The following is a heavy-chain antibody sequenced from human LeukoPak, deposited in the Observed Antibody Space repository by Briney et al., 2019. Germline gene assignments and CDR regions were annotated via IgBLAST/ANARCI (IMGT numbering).Heavy chain of an antibody. CDR1: GGSINSYY. V-gene: IGHV4-59*01. Sequence: PSETLSLTCTVSGGSINSYYWSWIRQPPGKGLEWIGYIYYSGSTNYNPSLKSRVTISVDTSKNQFSLKLSSVTAADTAVYYCARSPPRFYCSGGSCYSPYFDYWGQGTLVTVSS. J-gene: IGHJ4*02. D-gene: IGHD2-15*01. CDR2: IYYSGST. CDR3: ARSPPRFYCSGGSCYSPYFDY.